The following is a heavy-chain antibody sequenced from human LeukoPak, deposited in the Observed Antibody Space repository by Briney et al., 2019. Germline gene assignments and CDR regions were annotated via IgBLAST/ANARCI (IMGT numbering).Heavy chain of an antibody. D-gene: IGHD5-12*01. J-gene: IGHJ4*02. V-gene: IGHV4-38-2*02. CDR1: GYSISSGYY. Sequence: PSETLSLTCTVSGYSISSGYYWGWIRQPPVKGLEWSGSIYHSGTTYYNPSLKSRVTISVDTSKNQFSLRLSSVTAADTAVYYCARGTSTIVATFSYWGQGTLVTVSS. CDR3: ARGTSTIVATFSY. CDR2: IYHSGTT.